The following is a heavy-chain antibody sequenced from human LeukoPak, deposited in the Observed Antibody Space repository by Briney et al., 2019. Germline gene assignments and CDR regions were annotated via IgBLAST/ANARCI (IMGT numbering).Heavy chain of an antibody. Sequence: GGSLRLSCAASGFTFSSYVMSWIRQAPGKGLEWVSYINHNAETIYYADSVKGRFTISRDNAKNVLYLQMNRLRDGDTAVYFCARDSDWAFDNWGQGTLVTVSS. J-gene: IGHJ4*02. D-gene: IGHD2-21*02. V-gene: IGHV3-48*02. CDR1: GFTFSSYV. CDR2: INHNAETI. CDR3: ARDSDWAFDN.